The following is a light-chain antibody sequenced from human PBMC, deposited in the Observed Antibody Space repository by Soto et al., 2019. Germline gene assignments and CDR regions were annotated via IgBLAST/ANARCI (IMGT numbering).Light chain of an antibody. V-gene: IGLV1-44*01. Sequence: QSLLTQPPSASGTPGQRVTISCSGSSSNIGSNIVNWYQQLPGTAPKLLIYSNNQRPSGVPDRFSGSKSGTSASLAISGLQSEYEADYYCAAWDDSLNGRVFGGGTKLTVL. CDR3: AAWDDSLNGRV. J-gene: IGLJ2*01. CDR1: SSNIGSNI. CDR2: SNN.